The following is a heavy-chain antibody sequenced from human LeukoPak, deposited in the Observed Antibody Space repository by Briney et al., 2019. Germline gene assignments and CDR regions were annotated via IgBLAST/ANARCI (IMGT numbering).Heavy chain of an antibody. Sequence: GGSLRLSCVASGFTFTDHPMNWVRQAPGKGLEWISYIGGDGIAFYADSVKGRFTASKDDTRKSMYLQMNSLRVEDTAVYYCAKDRANWAIDDWGQGTQVTVSS. CDR3: AKDRANWAIDD. CDR1: GFTFTDHP. CDR2: IGGDGIA. J-gene: IGHJ4*02. V-gene: IGHV3-69-1*01. D-gene: IGHD3-16*01.